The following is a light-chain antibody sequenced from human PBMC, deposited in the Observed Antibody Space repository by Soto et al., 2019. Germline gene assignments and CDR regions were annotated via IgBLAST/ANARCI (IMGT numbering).Light chain of an antibody. V-gene: IGKV3-15*01. J-gene: IGKJ1*01. Sequence: EIVMTQSQATLSVSPGERATLSCRASQSVSSNLAWYQQKPGQAPRLLFYGASTRATGIPDRFSGSGSETDFTLTISSLQPEDFAVYYCQQYDNWPPWTFGQGTKVEIK. CDR2: GAS. CDR1: QSVSSN. CDR3: QQYDNWPPWT.